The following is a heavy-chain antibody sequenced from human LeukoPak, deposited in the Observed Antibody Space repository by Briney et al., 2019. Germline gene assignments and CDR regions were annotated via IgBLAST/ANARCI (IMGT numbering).Heavy chain of an antibody. CDR3: ARDFGYSTAGDHYYGMDV. CDR2: ITSSGYT. CDR1: GGSINYY. Sequence: SETLSLTCTVSGGSINYYWSWIRQSPGKGLEWIGYITSSGYTNYNPSLRSRVTISLDTSQMQFSLRLSSVTAADTAVYFCARDFGYSTAGDHYYGMDVWGQGTTVSVSS. J-gene: IGHJ6*02. D-gene: IGHD5-12*01. V-gene: IGHV4-59*01.